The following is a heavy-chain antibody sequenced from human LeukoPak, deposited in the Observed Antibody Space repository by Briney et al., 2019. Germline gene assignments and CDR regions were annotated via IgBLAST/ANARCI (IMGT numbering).Heavy chain of an antibody. Sequence: SETLSLTCAVYGGSFSGYYRSWIRQPPGKGLEWIGEINHSESTNYNPSLKSRVTISVDTSKNQFSLKLSSVTAADTAVYYCARRGYRRAALRNLGVDYWGQGTLVTVSS. CDR3: ARRGYRRAALRNLGVDY. CDR1: GGSFSGYY. CDR2: INHSEST. J-gene: IGHJ4*02. V-gene: IGHV4-34*01. D-gene: IGHD6-6*01.